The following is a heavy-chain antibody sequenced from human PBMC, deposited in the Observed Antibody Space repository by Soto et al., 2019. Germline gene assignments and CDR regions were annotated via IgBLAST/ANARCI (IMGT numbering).Heavy chain of an antibody. CDR1: GGSFSGYY. Sequence: QVQLQQWGAGLLKPSETLSLTCAVYGGSFSGYYWSWIRQPPGKGLEWIGEINHSGSTNYNPSLKSRVTISVDTSKNQFSLKLSSVTAADTAVYYCASGVSDYDILTGYYKGSFDYWGQGTLVTVSS. D-gene: IGHD3-9*01. J-gene: IGHJ4*02. CDR3: ASGVSDYDILTGYYKGSFDY. CDR2: INHSGST. V-gene: IGHV4-34*01.